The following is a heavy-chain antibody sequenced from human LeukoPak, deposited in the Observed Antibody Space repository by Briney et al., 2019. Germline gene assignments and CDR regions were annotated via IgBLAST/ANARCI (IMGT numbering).Heavy chain of an antibody. D-gene: IGHD5-18*01. Sequence: SETLSLTCAVSGGSISSSNWWSWVRQPPGKGLEWIGEIYHSGSTNYNPSLKSRVTISVDTSKNQFSLKLSSVTAADTAVYYCASGYSMVTGDYWGQGTLVTVSS. CDR1: GGSISSSNW. J-gene: IGHJ4*02. V-gene: IGHV4-4*02. CDR3: ASGYSMVTGDY. CDR2: IYHSGST.